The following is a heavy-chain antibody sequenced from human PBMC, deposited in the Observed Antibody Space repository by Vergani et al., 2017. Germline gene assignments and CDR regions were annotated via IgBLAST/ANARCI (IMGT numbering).Heavy chain of an antibody. J-gene: IGHJ4*02. D-gene: IGHD3-10*01. Sequence: QVQLVESGGGLVKPGGSLRLSCAASGFTFSDYYMSWIRQAPGKGLEWVSYISSRSSYPNYADSVRGRFTISRDNAKNSLYLQMNSLRAEDTAVYYCARGYGSGSFGDYWGQGTLVTVSS. CDR2: ISSRSSYP. V-gene: IGHV3-11*06. CDR1: GFTFSDYY. CDR3: ARGYGSGSFGDY.